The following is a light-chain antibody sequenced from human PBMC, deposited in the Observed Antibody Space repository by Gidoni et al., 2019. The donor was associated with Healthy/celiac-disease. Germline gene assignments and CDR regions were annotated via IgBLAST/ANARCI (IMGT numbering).Light chain of an antibody. CDR2: DAS. V-gene: IGKV3-20*01. CDR1: QSANTY. Sequence: EIVLAQSPGTLSLTPGERATLSCRASQSANTYLAWYQQRPGQTPRLLIFDASRRATGIPDRFSGSGSGTGFTLTISRLEPQAFAVYYCQQYASSPLPFGQXTRLELK. CDR3: QQYASSPLP. J-gene: IGKJ5*01.